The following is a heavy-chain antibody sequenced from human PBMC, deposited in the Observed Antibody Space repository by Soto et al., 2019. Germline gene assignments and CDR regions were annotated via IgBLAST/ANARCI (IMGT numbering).Heavy chain of an antibody. V-gene: IGHV4-59*01. J-gene: IGHJ6*02. D-gene: IGHD3-10*01. CDR3: ARDRTYGSGSYYYYYGMDV. CDR2: IYYSGST. Sequence: KASETLSLTCTVSGGSISSYYWSWIRQPPGKGLEWIGYIYYSGSTNYNPSLKSRVTISVDTSKNQFSLKLSSVTAADTAVYYCARDRTYGSGSYYYYYGMDVWGQGTTVTVSS. CDR1: GGSISSYY.